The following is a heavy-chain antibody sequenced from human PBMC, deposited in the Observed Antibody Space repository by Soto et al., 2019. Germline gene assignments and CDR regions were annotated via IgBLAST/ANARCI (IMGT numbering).Heavy chain of an antibody. Sequence: EVQLVESGGGLVQPGGSLRVSCAASGFTLRTYSLNWVRQAPGRGLEWISYISSSGSTIYYADSVKGRFTVSRDNAKNSLSLQMNSLGDEDTAVYYCARVPSSGSYRSYSYFGMDVWGPGTTVTVSS. CDR1: GFTLRTYS. CDR2: ISSSGSTI. J-gene: IGHJ6*02. D-gene: IGHD1-26*01. V-gene: IGHV3-48*02. CDR3: ARVPSSGSYRSYSYFGMDV.